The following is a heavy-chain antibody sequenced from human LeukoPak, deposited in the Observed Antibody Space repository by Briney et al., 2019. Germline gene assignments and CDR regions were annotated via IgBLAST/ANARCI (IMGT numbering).Heavy chain of an antibody. Sequence: ASVKVSCKASGYTFTGYYMHWVRQAPGQGLEWMGWINPNSGGTSYAQKFQGRVTMTRDTSISTAYMELSRLRSDDTAVYYCARDARGYSCGYFDYWGQGTLVTVSS. CDR1: GYTFTGYY. CDR3: ARDARGYSCGYFDY. J-gene: IGHJ4*02. CDR2: INPNSGGT. V-gene: IGHV1-2*02. D-gene: IGHD5-18*01.